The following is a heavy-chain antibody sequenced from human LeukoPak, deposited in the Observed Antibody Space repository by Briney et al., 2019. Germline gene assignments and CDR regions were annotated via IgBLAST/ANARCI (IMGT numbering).Heavy chain of an antibody. CDR1: GFTFSSYW. J-gene: IGHJ3*02. CDR3: ARGGLYYYGSGSPNDAFDI. V-gene: IGHV3-7*01. CDR2: IKQDGSEK. D-gene: IGHD3-10*01. Sequence: GGSLRLSCAASGFTFSSYWMSWVRQAPGKGLEWVANIKQDGSEKYYVDSVKGRFTISRDNAKSSLYLQMNSLRAEDTAVYYCARGGLYYYGSGSPNDAFDIWGQGTMVTVSS.